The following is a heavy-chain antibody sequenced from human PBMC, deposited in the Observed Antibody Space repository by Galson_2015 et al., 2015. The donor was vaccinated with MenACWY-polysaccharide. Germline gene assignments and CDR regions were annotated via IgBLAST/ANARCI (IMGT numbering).Heavy chain of an antibody. CDR2: IWYDGSNK. CDR3: ARDSGSDGYNDY. J-gene: IGHJ4*02. V-gene: IGHV3-33*01. D-gene: IGHD5-24*01. CDR1: GFTFSSYG. Sequence: LRLSCAASGFTFSSYGMHWVRQAPGKGLEWVAVIWYDGSNKYYADSVKGRFTISRDNSKNTLYLQMNSLRAEDTAVYYCARDSGSDGYNDYWGQGTLVTVSS.